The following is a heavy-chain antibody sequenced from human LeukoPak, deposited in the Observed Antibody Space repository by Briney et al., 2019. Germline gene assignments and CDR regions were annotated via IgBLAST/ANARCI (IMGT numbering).Heavy chain of an antibody. CDR1: GFTFSSYG. V-gene: IGHV3-30*18. D-gene: IGHD6-19*01. Sequence: GGSLRLSCAASGFTFSSYGMHWVRQAPGKGLEWVAVISYDGNNKYYADSVKGRFTISRDSSKNTLYLQMDNLRAEDTAVYYCAKYQRQWLPKGGFDYWGQGTLVTVSS. CDR2: ISYDGNNK. CDR3: AKYQRQWLPKGGFDY. J-gene: IGHJ4*02.